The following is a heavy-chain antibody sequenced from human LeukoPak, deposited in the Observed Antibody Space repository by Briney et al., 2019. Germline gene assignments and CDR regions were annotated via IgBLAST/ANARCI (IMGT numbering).Heavy chain of an antibody. CDR1: GGSISSSTYY. J-gene: IGHJ4*02. Sequence: PSETLSLTCTASGGSISSSTYYWDWIRQPPGKGLEWIGSIYYSGSTYYNPSLKSRVTISVDTSKNQFSLKLTSVTAADTAVYYCASLLRTDYWGQGTLITVSS. CDR3: ASLLRTDY. D-gene: IGHD4-17*01. V-gene: IGHV4-39*01. CDR2: IYYSGST.